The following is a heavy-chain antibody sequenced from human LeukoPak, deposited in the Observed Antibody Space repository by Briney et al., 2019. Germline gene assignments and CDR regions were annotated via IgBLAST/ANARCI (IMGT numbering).Heavy chain of an antibody. CDR3: ARQLGSYYPFAY. Sequence: KPSETLSLTCTVSGGSISSSSYYWGWIRQPPGKGLEWIGSIYYSGSTYYNPSLKSRVTISVDTSKNQFSLKLSSVTAADTAVYYCARQLGSYYPFAYWGQGTLVTVSS. J-gene: IGHJ4*02. V-gene: IGHV4-39*01. CDR2: IYYSGST. D-gene: IGHD1-26*01. CDR1: GGSISSSSYY.